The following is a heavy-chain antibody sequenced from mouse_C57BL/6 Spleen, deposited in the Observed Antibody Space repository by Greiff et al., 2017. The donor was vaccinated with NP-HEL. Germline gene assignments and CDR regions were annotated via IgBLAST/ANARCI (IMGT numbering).Heavy chain of an antibody. J-gene: IGHJ2*01. CDR1: GYTFTDYE. Sequence: QVQLQQSGAELVRPGASVTLSCKASGYTFTDYEMHWVKQTPVHGLEWIGAIDPETGGTAYNQKFKGKAILTADKSSSTAYMELRSLTSEDSAVYYWTRPYYYGSSYDYFDYWGQGTTLTVSS. CDR2: IDPETGGT. D-gene: IGHD1-1*01. V-gene: IGHV1-15*01. CDR3: TRPYYYGSSYDYFDY.